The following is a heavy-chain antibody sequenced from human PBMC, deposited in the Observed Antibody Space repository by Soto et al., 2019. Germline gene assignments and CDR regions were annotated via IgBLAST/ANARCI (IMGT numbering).Heavy chain of an antibody. J-gene: IGHJ6*02. CDR1: GYTYRRYH. V-gene: IGHV1-2*02. CDR2: INPNSDGT. Sequence: ASVKVSCKASGYTYRRYHMHWVRQAPGQGLEWMGWINPNSDGTNHAQKFQGRVTMTWDASVSTAYMELSRLRSDDTAVYYCARDYCYGMEICGQGTTVTVSS. CDR3: ARDYCYGMEI.